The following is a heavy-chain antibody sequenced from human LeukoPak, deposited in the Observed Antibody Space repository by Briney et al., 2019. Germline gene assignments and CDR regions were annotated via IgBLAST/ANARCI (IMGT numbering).Heavy chain of an antibody. J-gene: IGHJ6*03. V-gene: IGHV3-21*01. CDR3: ARDYSSGWYANMDV. D-gene: IGHD6-19*01. CDR1: GFTFSSYS. CDR2: ISTSSSYI. Sequence: GGSLRLSCAASGFTFSSYSMNWVRQAPGKGLEWVSFISTSSSYIHYADSVKGRFTISRDNAKNSLYLQMNSLRAEDTAVYYCARDYSSGWYANMDVWGKGTTVTVSS.